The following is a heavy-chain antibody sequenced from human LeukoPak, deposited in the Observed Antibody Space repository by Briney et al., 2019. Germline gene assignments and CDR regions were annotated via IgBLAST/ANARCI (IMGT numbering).Heavy chain of an antibody. CDR3: ARDPRVGYFDWLLREYYFDY. D-gene: IGHD3-9*01. CDR2: INTNTGNP. V-gene: IGHV7-4-1*02. CDR1: GYTFTSYV. Sequence: ASVKVSCKASGYTFTSYVMNWVRQTPGQGLEWMGWINTNTGNPTYAQGFTGRFVFSLDSSVSTAYLQISSLKAEDTAVYYCARDPRVGYFDWLLREYYFDYWGQGTLVTVSS. J-gene: IGHJ4*02.